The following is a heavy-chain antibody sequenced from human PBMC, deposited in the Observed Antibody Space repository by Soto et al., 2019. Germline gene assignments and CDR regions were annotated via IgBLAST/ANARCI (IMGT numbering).Heavy chain of an antibody. D-gene: IGHD6-19*01. CDR3: AHRNTSMAGAFDY. CDR1: GVSLTSSGMS. V-gene: IGHV2-5*02. Sequence: QITLKESGPTLLKPTQTLTLTCPFSGVSLTSSGMSVGGIRQPPGKALEWLALIYWADNQRYSPSLRGRLTVTTDTSTTQVVLTMTHMAAVDTATYYSAHRNTSMAGAFDYWGQGTLVTVS. J-gene: IGHJ4*02. CDR2: IYWADNQ.